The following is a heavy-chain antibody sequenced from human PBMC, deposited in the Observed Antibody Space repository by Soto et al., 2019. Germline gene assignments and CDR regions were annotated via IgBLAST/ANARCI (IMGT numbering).Heavy chain of an antibody. J-gene: IGHJ5*02. Sequence: PGGSLRLSCAASGCTFSSYAMRWVRQAPGKGLEWVAVISYDGSNKYYADSVKGRFTISRDNSKNTLYLQMNSLRAEDTAVYYCARDLALYSSGWYGKDNNWFDPWGQGTLVTAPQ. CDR2: ISYDGSNK. CDR1: GCTFSSYA. V-gene: IGHV3-30-3*01. D-gene: IGHD6-19*01. CDR3: ARDLALYSSGWYGKDNNWFDP.